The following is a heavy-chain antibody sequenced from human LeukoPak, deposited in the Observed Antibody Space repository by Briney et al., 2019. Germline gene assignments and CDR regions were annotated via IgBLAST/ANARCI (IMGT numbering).Heavy chain of an antibody. V-gene: IGHV4-34*01. CDR2: INHSGST. D-gene: IGHD6-19*01. Sequence: SETLSLTCAVYGGSFSGYYWSWIRQPPGKGLEWIGEINHSGSTNYNPSLKSRVTISVDTSNNQFSLKLSSVTAADTAVYYCAGSSGWYPPYFDYWGQGTLVTVSS. CDR3: AGSSGWYPPYFDY. CDR1: GGSFSGYY. J-gene: IGHJ4*02.